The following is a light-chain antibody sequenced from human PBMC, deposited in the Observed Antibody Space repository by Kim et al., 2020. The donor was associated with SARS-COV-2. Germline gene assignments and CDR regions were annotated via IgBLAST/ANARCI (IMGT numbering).Light chain of an antibody. CDR3: QQYDTLPLT. CDR2: HAS. V-gene: IGKV1-33*01. J-gene: IGKJ4*01. Sequence: ASAGDTVTLTCQASQGIGTYLNWYRLEPGKAPRLLIYHASNLEAGVPPRFTGSGSETHFTFTVSSLQPEDTATYFCQQYDTLPLTFGGGTKVDIK. CDR1: QGIGTY.